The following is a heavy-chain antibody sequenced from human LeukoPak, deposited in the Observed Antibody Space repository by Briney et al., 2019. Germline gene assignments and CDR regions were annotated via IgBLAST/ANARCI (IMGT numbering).Heavy chain of an antibody. V-gene: IGHV3-11*06. Sequence: GGSLRLSCAVVALSFGAYYVGSVRQAPGKGLEWVSYISGSSSYTGYADSVKGRFTISRDNAKNSLFLQMNILRAEATPVYYVGCGRGGYHVDYWGQGTQVTVSS. CDR1: ALSFGAYY. CDR3: GCGRGGYHVDY. J-gene: IGHJ4*02. D-gene: IGHD2-15*01. CDR2: ISGSSSYT.